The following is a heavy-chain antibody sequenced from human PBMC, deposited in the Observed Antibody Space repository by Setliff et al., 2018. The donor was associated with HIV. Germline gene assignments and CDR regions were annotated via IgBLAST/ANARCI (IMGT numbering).Heavy chain of an antibody. CDR1: GGSISSANYY. V-gene: IGHV4-30-4*08. D-gene: IGHD2-21*02. Sequence: SETLSLTCTVSGGSISSANYYWSWIRQPPGKGLEWIGYIYYNGNAYYYNPSLKSRTTISLDTSMNQFSLKLTSVTAADTAVYYCAGEVDVVTTSDAFDIWGQGTLVTVSS. CDR2: IYYNGNAY. CDR3: AGEVDVVTTSDAFDI. J-gene: IGHJ3*02.